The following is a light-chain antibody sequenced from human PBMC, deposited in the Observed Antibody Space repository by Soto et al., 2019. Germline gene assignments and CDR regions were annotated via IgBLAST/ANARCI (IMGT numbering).Light chain of an antibody. Sequence: QSVLTQPPSVSGAPGQRVIISCTGSSSNIGTNYDVHWYQQLPGTAPKLLVYGNNRPSGVPDRFSASKSGTSASLVITGLQAEDEADYYCQSYDISLSGSWVFGGGTKLTVL. CDR1: SSNIGTNYD. J-gene: IGLJ3*02. V-gene: IGLV1-40*01. CDR2: GN. CDR3: QSYDISLSGSWV.